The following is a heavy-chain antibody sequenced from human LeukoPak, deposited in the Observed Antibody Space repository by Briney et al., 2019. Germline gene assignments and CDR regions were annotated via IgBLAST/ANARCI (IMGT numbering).Heavy chain of an antibody. CDR3: ARDRYYKGFGYYFDY. CDR2: IYYSGST. J-gene: IGHJ4*02. CDR1: GGSISSYY. V-gene: IGHV4-59*01. D-gene: IGHD3-22*01. Sequence: SETLSLTCTVSGGSISSYYWSWIRQSPGKGLEWIGYIYYSGSTNYNPSLKSRVTISVDTSKNQFSLKLSSVTAADTAVYYCARDRYYKGFGYYFDYWGQGTLVTVSS.